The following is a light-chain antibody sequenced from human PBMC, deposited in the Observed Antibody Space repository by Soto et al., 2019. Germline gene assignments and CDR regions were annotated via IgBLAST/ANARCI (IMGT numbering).Light chain of an antibody. J-gene: IGLJ2*01. Sequence: QSVLTQPASVSGSPGQSISIPCTGTSSDVGGYNYVSWYQQHPGKAPKLMIYDVSNRPSGVSNRFSGSKSGNTASLTISGLQAEDEADYYCSSYTSSSTLDVVFGGGTKPTVL. CDR2: DVS. V-gene: IGLV2-14*03. CDR1: SSDVGGYNY. CDR3: SSYTSSSTLDVV.